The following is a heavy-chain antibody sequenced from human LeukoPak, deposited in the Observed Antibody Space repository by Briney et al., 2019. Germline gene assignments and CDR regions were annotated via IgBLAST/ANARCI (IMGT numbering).Heavy chain of an antibody. CDR1: GSTFSTYG. V-gene: IGHV3-30*18. CDR2: ISSDGSNI. CDR3: AKDAGVPSGSGQLYNWFDP. D-gene: IGHD3-10*01. Sequence: GRSLRLSCAASGSTFSTYGIHWVRQAPGKGLEWVAVISSDGSNIFYGDSVKGRFTISREDSRNTLYLQMNSLRAEDTAVYYCAKDAGVPSGSGQLYNWFDPWGQGTLVTVSS. J-gene: IGHJ5*02.